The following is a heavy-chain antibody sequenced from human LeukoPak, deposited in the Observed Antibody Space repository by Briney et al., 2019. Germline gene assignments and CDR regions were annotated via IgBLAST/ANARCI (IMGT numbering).Heavy chain of an antibody. V-gene: IGHV4-61*02. CDR3: ARGGTSAGNWGYYIDY. J-gene: IGHJ4*02. D-gene: IGHD7-27*01. CDR2: IETTGNT. Sequence: SETRSLTCTLAGDSISSGSDCCSWIRQPAGKGLEWIGRIETTGNTNYNPSLKTPGTISLDTSNHQFSLKLTSVTAPDTAVYHCARGGTSAGNWGYYIDYWGQGTLVTVSS. CDR1: GDSISSGSDC.